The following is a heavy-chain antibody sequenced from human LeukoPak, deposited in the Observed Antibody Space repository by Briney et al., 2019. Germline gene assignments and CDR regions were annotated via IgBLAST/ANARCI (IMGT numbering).Heavy chain of an antibody. D-gene: IGHD3-9*01. CDR2: IRYDGSNK. Sequence: QSGGSLRLSCAASGFTFSSYGMHWVRQAPGKGLEWVAFIRYDGSNKYYADSVKGRFTISRDNSKNTLYLQMNSLRAEDTAVYYCARTDILTGSYFDYWGQGTLVTVSS. CDR1: GFTFSSYG. CDR3: ARTDILTGSYFDY. J-gene: IGHJ4*02. V-gene: IGHV3-30*02.